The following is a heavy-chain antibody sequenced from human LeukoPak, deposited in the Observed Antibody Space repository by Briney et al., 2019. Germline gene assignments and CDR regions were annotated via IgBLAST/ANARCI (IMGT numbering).Heavy chain of an antibody. Sequence: GGSLRLSCAASGFTVSSNYMSWVRQAPGKGLEWVSVIHTGGTTYYSDSVKGRFTISRDNSKNTLYLQMNGLRTEDTAVYYCARGTPSYSSSQNYFDYWGQGTLVTVS. CDR1: GFTVSSNY. CDR2: IHTGGTT. CDR3: ARGTPSYSSSQNYFDY. V-gene: IGHV3-66*02. J-gene: IGHJ4*02. D-gene: IGHD6-6*01.